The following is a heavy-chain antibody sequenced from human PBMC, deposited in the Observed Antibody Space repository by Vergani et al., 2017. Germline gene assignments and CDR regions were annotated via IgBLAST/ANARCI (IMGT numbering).Heavy chain of an antibody. Sequence: QVRLQESGPGLVKPSETLSLTCSVSGGSMSGYYWSWIRQPPGKELAWFGYMYHSGSTNYNPSLETRVTISGDTSKNQFSLKLNSVTAADTAVYYCGRVADFYGLGSRLLDLWGQGILVTVSS. CDR1: GGSMSGYY. CDR2: MYHSGST. V-gene: IGHV4-59*01. D-gene: IGHD3-10*01. J-gene: IGHJ5*02. CDR3: GRVADFYGLGSRLLDL.